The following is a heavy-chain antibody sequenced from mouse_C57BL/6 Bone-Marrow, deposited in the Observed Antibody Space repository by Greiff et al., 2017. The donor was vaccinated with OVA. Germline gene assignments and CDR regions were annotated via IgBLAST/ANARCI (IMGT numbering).Heavy chain of an antibody. V-gene: IGHV1-15*01. CDR3: TRHRSNAMDY. CDR2: IDPETGGT. J-gene: IGHJ4*01. CDR1: GYTFTDYE. Sequence: QVQLKESGAELVRPGASVTLSCKASGYTFTDYEMHWVKQTPVHGLEWIGAIDPETGGTAYNQKFKGKAILTADKSSSTAYMELRSLTSEDSAVYYCTRHRSNAMDYWGQGTSVTVSS.